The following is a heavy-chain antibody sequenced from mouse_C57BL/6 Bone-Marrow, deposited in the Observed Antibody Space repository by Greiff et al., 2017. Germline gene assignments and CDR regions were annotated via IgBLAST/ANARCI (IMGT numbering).Heavy chain of an antibody. CDR2: IDPSDSYT. Sequence: VQLQQPGAELVRPGTSVKLSCKASGYTFTSYWMHWVKQRPGQGLEWIGVIDPSDSYTNYNQKFKGKATLTVDTSSSTAYMQLSSLTSEDSAVYYCARAPGFAYGGQGTLVTVSA. CDR3: ARAPGFAY. CDR1: GYTFTSYW. J-gene: IGHJ3*01. V-gene: IGHV1-59*01.